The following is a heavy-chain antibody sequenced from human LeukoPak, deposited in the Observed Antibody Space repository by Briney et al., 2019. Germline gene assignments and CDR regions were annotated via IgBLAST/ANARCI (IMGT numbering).Heavy chain of an antibody. CDR2: INPSGGST. CDR3: ARAPRTTVTTRGWWFDP. J-gene: IGHJ5*02. Sequence: ASVKVSCKASGYTFTSYYMHWVRKAPGQGLEWMGIINPSGGSTSYAQKFQGRVTMTRDTSTSTVYMELSSLRSEDTAVYYCARAPRTTVTTRGWWFDPWGQGTLVTVSS. CDR1: GYTFTSYY. V-gene: IGHV1-46*01. D-gene: IGHD4-17*01.